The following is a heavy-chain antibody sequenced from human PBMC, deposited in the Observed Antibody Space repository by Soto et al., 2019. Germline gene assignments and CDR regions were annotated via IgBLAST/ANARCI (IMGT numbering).Heavy chain of an antibody. J-gene: IGHJ3*02. D-gene: IGHD3-10*01. Sequence: PGGSLRLSCAASWFTVSDKYMNWVRQAPGKGLEWVSVIYTSGTTYYADSVKGRFTISRDNFKNTLYLQMSSLRAEDTAMYYCARDGFGRYDGSGSEAFDIWGQGTMVTVSS. CDR1: WFTVSDKY. CDR3: ARDGFGRYDGSGSEAFDI. V-gene: IGHV3-53*01. CDR2: IYTSGTT.